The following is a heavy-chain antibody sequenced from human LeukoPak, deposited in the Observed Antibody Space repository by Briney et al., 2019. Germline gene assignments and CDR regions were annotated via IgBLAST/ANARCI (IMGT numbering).Heavy chain of an antibody. CDR1: GGSISSYY. V-gene: IGHV4-59*01. J-gene: IGHJ4*02. CDR3: ARHSAVAARFDY. D-gene: IGHD6-19*01. CDR2: IYYSGST. Sequence: PSETLSLTCTVSGGSISSYYWSWIRQPPGKGLEWIGYIYYSGSTNYNPSLKSRVTISVDTSKNQFSLKLSSVTAADTAVYYCARHSAVAARFDYWGQGTLVTVSS.